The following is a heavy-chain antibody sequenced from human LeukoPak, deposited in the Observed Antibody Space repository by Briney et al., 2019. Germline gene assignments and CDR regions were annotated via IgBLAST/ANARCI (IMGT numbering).Heavy chain of an antibody. D-gene: IGHD5-18*01. CDR1: GGSISSSSYY. V-gene: IGHV4-39*07. Sequence: SETLSLTCTVSGGSISSSSYYWGWIRQPPGKGLEWIGSIYYSGSTYYNPSLKSRVTISVDTSKNQFSLKLSSVTAADTAVYYCARGARYSYGYYYYYMDVWAKGPRSPSP. CDR3: ARGARYSYGYYYYYMDV. J-gene: IGHJ6*03. CDR2: IYYSGST.